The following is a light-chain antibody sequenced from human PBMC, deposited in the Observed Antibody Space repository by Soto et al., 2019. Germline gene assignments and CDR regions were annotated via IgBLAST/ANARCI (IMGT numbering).Light chain of an antibody. CDR2: DAS. CDR1: QSVISD. CDR3: QQRSNWPPGFT. Sequence: EIVMKQSPDTLSVYPGERANLSCSASQSVISDLAWYHQTPGQAPRLLIYDASNRATGIPARFSGSGSGTDFTLTISSLEPEDFAVYYCQQRSNWPPGFTFGQGTRLEIK. V-gene: IGKV3-11*01. J-gene: IGKJ5*01.